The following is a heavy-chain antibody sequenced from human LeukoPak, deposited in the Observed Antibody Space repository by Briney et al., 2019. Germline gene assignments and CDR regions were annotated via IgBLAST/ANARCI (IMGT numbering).Heavy chain of an antibody. D-gene: IGHD3-22*01. CDR1: GGSISSSSYY. CDR2: IYYSGST. V-gene: IGHV4-39*07. J-gene: IGHJ4*02. Sequence: SETLSLTCTVSGGSISSSSYYWGWIRQPPGKGLEWIGSIYYSGSTYYNPSLKSRVTISVDTSKNQFSLKLSSVTAADTAVYYCARVKNYYDSSGYGYYFDYWGQGTLVTVSS. CDR3: ARVKNYYDSSGYGYYFDY.